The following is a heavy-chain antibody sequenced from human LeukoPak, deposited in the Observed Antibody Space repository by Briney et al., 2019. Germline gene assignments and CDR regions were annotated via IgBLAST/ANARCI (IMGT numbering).Heavy chain of an antibody. D-gene: IGHD2-15*01. CDR3: AKVRIVVVVSDAFDI. CDR2: ISWNSGSI. V-gene: IGHV3-9*01. Sequence: PGGSLRLSCAASGFTFDDYAMHWVRQAPGKGLEWVSGISWNSGSIGYADSVKGRFTISRDNAKNSMYLQMNRLTAEDTALYYCAKVRIVVVVSDAFDIWGQGTMVTVSS. J-gene: IGHJ3*02. CDR1: GFTFDDYA.